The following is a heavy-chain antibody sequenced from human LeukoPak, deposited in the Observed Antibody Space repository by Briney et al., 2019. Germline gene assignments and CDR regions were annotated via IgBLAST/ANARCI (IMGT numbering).Heavy chain of an antibody. CDR3: ARGNRYGSGSYYSNNYFDY. J-gene: IGHJ4*02. CDR2: IIPILGIA. Sequence: GSSVKVSCKASGGTFSSYAISWVRQAPGQGLEWMGRIIPILGIANYAQKFQGRVTITADKSTSTAYMELSSLRSEDTAVYYCARGNRYGSGSYYSNNYFDYWGQGTLVTVSS. CDR1: GGTFSSYA. V-gene: IGHV1-69*04. D-gene: IGHD3-10*01.